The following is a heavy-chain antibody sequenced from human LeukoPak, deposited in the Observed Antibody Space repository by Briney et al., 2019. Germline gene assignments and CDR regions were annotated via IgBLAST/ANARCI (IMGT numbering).Heavy chain of an antibody. V-gene: IGHV3-74*01. D-gene: IGHD2-15*01. Sequence: GGSQRLSCAPSGLTFSSYSMNWVRHAPGKGRVWVSRINSDGSATSYADSVMVRFSISRDSAKNTLYLQMNSLRPEDTAVYYCARGNKWSFDSWGQGALVTVSS. J-gene: IGHJ4*02. CDR1: GLTFSSYS. CDR2: INSDGSAT. CDR3: ARGNKWSFDS.